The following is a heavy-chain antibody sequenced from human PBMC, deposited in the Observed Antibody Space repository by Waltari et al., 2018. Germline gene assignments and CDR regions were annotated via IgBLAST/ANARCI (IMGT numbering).Heavy chain of an antibody. V-gene: IGHV4-4*07. D-gene: IGHD3-22*01. CDR1: GGSISSYY. Sequence: QVQLQESGPGLVKPSETLSLTCTVPGGSISSYYWSWIRQPAAKGLEWIGRIYTSGSTNYNPSLKSRVTKSVDTSKNQFSLKLSSVTAADTAVYYCAREGLDYDSSGYCYYFDYWGQGTLVTVSS. CDR3: AREGLDYDSSGYCYYFDY. CDR2: IYTSGST. J-gene: IGHJ4*02.